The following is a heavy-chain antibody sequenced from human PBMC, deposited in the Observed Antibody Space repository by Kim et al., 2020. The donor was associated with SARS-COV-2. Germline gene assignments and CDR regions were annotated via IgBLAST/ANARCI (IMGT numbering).Heavy chain of an antibody. J-gene: IGHJ6*02. CDR1: GYSFTSYW. CDR3: AIPSNEKPHYYYYYYGMDV. V-gene: IGHV5-10-1*01. CDR2: IDPSDSYT. Sequence: GESLKISCKGSGYSFTSYWISWVRQMPGKGLEWMGRIDPSDSYTNYSPSFQGHVTISADKSISTAYLQWSSLKASDTAMYYCAIPSNEKPHYYYYYYGMDVWGQGTTVTVSS. D-gene: IGHD1-1*01.